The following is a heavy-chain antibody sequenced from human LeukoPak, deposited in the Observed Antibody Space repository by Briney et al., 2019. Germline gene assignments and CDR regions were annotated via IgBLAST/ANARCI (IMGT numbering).Heavy chain of an antibody. V-gene: IGHV1-2*02. CDR3: ARDQADNYYALDV. CDR2: INPQTGFT. J-gene: IGHJ6*02. D-gene: IGHD5-24*01. Sequence: RASVNVSCKASGYSFTGYYLHWVRQAPGQGLEWMGWINPQTGFTTIAQKFQGRVTMTMDTSISTIYMEMNSLRSDDTATFYCARDQADNYYALDVWGQGTSLVVSS. CDR1: GYSFTGYY.